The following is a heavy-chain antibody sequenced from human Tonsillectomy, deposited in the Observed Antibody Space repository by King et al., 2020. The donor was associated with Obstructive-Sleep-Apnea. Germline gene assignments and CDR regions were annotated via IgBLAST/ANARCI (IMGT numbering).Heavy chain of an antibody. J-gene: IGHJ4*02. CDR1: GFSLSTSGVG. CDR2: IYWDDDK. CDR3: VHSATYYYDISDYYWTDY. V-gene: IGHV2-5*02. D-gene: IGHD3-22*01. Sequence: TLKESGPTLVKPTQTLTLTCTFSGFSLSTSGVGVGWIRQPPGKALEWLALIYWDDDKRYSPSLKSRLTIPKDTSKNQEVLTMTNMAPVYTATYYCVHSATYYYDISDYYWTDYWGQGTLVTVSS.